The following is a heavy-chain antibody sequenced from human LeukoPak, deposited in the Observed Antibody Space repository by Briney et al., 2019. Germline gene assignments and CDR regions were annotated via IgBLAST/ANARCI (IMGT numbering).Heavy chain of an antibody. CDR1: GFTFSSYW. Sequence: GGSLRLSCAASGFTFSSYWMHWVRQAPGKGLVWVSRINSDGSTTSYADSVKGRFTISRDNAKNTLYLQMNSLRAEDTAVYYCGRSGFCNSVSCYGLDLWGQGTLVTVSS. CDR2: INSDGSTT. V-gene: IGHV3-74*01. CDR3: GRSGFCNSVSCYGLDL. J-gene: IGHJ4*02. D-gene: IGHD2-2*01.